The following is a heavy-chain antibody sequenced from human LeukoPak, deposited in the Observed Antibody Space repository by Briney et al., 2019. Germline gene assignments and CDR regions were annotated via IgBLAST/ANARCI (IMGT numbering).Heavy chain of an antibody. CDR1: GFIFSRFA. Sequence: PGGSLRLSCAASGFIFSRFAMQWVRQAPGKGPEWVAVVSKDGNIERYAASVRGRFTISRDNAKNTLYLQMDSLRPEDTAVYSCARDAGAATDLDYWGQGTLVTVSS. J-gene: IGHJ4*02. CDR3: ARDAGAATDLDY. D-gene: IGHD6-25*01. V-gene: IGHV3-30*03. CDR2: VSKDGNIE.